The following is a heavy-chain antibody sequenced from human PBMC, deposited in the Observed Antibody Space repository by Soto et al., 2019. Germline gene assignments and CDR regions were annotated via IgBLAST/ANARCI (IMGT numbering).Heavy chain of an antibody. J-gene: IGHJ4*02. Sequence: TSETLSLTCTVSGGSISSYYWSWIRQPPGKGLEWIGYIYYSGSTNYNPSLKSRVTMSVDTSKNQFSLKLSSVTAADTAVYYCARGLRPGIAVAGDFDYWGQGTLVTVSS. CDR1: GGSISSYY. CDR3: ARGLRPGIAVAGDFDY. V-gene: IGHV4-59*12. CDR2: IYYSGST. D-gene: IGHD6-19*01.